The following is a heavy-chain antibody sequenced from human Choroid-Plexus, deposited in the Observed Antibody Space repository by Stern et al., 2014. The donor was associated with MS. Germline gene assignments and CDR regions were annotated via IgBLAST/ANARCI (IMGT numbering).Heavy chain of an antibody. CDR3: ARDQRGITIFGVVTDYYYLGMDV. CDR2: INPNTGGT. D-gene: IGHD3-3*01. V-gene: IGHV1-2*02. Sequence: MQLVESGAEVKKPGASVKVSCKTSGYIFTGYYIHWVRQAPGQGLEWMAWINPNTGGTKDAQKFQGRVTMSRDTSISTAYVELRSLTSDDTAVYYCARDQRGITIFGVVTDYYYLGMDVWGQGTTVTVSS. J-gene: IGHJ6*02. CDR1: GYIFTGYY.